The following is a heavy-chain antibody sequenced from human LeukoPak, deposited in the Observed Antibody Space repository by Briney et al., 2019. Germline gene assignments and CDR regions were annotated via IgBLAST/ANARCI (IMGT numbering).Heavy chain of an antibody. V-gene: IGHV3-23*01. CDR3: APLGSTVDY. CDR2: ISGSGGNT. CDR1: GFTFSTYA. Sequence: HPGGSLRLSCAASGFTFSTYAMSWVRQAPGKGLEWVSAISGSGGNTYYADSVKGRFTISRDNSKNTLYLQMNSLRAEDTALYYCAPLGSTVDYWGQGTLVTVSS. J-gene: IGHJ4*02.